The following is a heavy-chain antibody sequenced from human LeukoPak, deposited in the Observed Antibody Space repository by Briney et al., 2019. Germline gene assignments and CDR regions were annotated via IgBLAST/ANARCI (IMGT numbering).Heavy chain of an antibody. CDR2: ISYDGSNT. J-gene: IGHJ4*02. D-gene: IGHD3-10*01. CDR3: AKPYYYGSRSYMDY. Sequence: GGSLRLSCAASGFTFSSYDMHWVRQAPGKGLEWVADISYDGSNTYYADSVKGRFTISGDNSKNMLYLQMNSLRAEDTAVYYCAKPYYYGSRSYMDYWGQGTLVTVSS. V-gene: IGHV3-30*18. CDR1: GFTFSSYD.